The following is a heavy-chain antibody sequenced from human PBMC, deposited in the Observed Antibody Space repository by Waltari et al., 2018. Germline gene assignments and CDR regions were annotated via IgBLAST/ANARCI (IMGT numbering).Heavy chain of an antibody. CDR1: GYSISSGYY. CDR3: ARVVATLSRLDY. Sequence: QVQLQESGPGLVKPSETLSLTCAVSGYSISSGYYWGWSRRPRGKGLEWMGSSYHSGRTYYNPSLKSRVTISVDTAKNQFSLKLSAVTAADTAVYYGARVVATLSRLDYWGQGTLVTVSS. V-gene: IGHV4-38-2*01. J-gene: IGHJ4*02. D-gene: IGHD5-12*01. CDR2: SYHSGRT.